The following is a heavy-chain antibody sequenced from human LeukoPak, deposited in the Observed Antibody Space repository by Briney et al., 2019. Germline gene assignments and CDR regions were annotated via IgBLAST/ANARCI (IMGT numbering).Heavy chain of an antibody. CDR1: GFTFSSYA. CDR2: ISSNGGST. D-gene: IGHD6-13*01. J-gene: IGHJ4*02. V-gene: IGHV3-64*04. CDR3: AKRFRGSSGLYYFDY. Sequence: GGSLRLSCSASGFTFSSYAMHWVRQAPGKGLEYVSAISSNGGSTYYADSVKGRFTISRDNSKNTLYLQMNSLRAEDTAIYYCAKRFRGSSGLYYFDYWGQGTLVTVSS.